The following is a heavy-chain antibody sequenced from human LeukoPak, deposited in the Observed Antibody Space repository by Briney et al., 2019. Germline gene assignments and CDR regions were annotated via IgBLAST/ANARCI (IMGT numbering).Heavy chain of an antibody. Sequence: PGGSLRLSCAASGFTFSISSMHWVRQAPGKGLEWVAVISNDGTIKKYADSMRGRFTISRDNSKNTLFLQMNSLRAEDTAVYFCARRLYTNELTDFDSWGQGTLVTVSS. CDR2: ISNDGTIK. CDR1: GFTFSISS. CDR3: ARRLYTNELTDFDS. V-gene: IGHV3-30-3*01. J-gene: IGHJ4*02. D-gene: IGHD2-15*01.